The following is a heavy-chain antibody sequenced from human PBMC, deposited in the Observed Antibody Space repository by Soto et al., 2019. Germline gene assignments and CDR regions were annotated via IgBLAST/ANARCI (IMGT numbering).Heavy chain of an antibody. D-gene: IGHD3-3*01. CDR2: IIPIFGTA. Sequence: GASVKVSCKASGCTFSSYAISCVRQAPGQGLEWMGGIIPIFGTANYAQKFQGRVTITADESTSTAYMELSSLRSEDTAVYYCARGGYDFWSGYYYYYYGMDVWGQGTTVTVSS. V-gene: IGHV1-69*13. J-gene: IGHJ6*02. CDR3: ARGGYDFWSGYYYYYYGMDV. CDR1: GCTFSSYA.